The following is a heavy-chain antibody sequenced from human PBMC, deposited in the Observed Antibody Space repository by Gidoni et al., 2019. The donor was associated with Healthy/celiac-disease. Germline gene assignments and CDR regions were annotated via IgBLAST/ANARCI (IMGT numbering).Heavy chain of an antibody. CDR1: GFTFRSYG. V-gene: IGHV3-33*01. CDR3: ARDARPYYYDSSGYDY. Sequence: QVQLVESGGGVVQPGRSLSLSCAASGFTFRSYGMHWVRQAPGKGLEWVAVIWYDGSNKYYADSVKGRFTISRDNSKNTLYLQMNSLRAEDTAVYYCARDARPYYYDSSGYDYWGQGTLVTVSS. J-gene: IGHJ4*02. D-gene: IGHD3-22*01. CDR2: IWYDGSNK.